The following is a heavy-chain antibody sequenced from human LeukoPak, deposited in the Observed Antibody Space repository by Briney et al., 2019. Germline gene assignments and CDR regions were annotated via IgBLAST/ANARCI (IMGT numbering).Heavy chain of an antibody. Sequence: GGSLKLSCAASGFTFAGYAMTWVRQAPGKGLEWVSSISSSSSYIYYADSVKGRFTISRDNAKNSLYLQMNSLRAEDTAVYYCARPVEYSSSSDAFDIWGQGTMVTVSS. CDR3: ARPVEYSSSSDAFDI. D-gene: IGHD6-6*01. CDR2: ISSSSSYI. J-gene: IGHJ3*02. V-gene: IGHV3-21*01. CDR1: GFTFAGYA.